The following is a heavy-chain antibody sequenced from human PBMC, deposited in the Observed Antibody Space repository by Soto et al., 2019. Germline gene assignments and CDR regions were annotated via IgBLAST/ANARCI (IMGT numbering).Heavy chain of an antibody. V-gene: IGHV4-59*01. CDR2: IYYSGST. J-gene: IGHJ6*02. CDR3: ASSNIAAAGFYYYGMDV. CDR1: GVSISSYY. D-gene: IGHD6-13*01. Sequence: SETLSLTCTVSGVSISSYYWSWIRQPPGKGPEWIGYIYYSGSTNYNPSLKSRVTISVDTSKNQFSLKLSSVTAADTAVYYCASSNIAAAGFYYYGMDVWGRGTTVTVSS.